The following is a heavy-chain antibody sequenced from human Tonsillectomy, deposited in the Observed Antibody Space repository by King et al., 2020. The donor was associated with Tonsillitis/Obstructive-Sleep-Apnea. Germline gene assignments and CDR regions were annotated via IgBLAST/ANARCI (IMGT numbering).Heavy chain of an antibody. D-gene: IGHD1-26*01. J-gene: IGHJ4*02. CDR1: CASISSTGFY. Sequence: QLQESGPGLVRPSETLSLTCTVSCASISSTGFYWGWVRQPPGKGLGGIATIFYTWTTYYNASLKSRVTISINTSKSQFSLKLGSVTAADTAVYYCARLLSTGSFYGFDCWGQGTLVTVSS. CDR2: IFYTWTT. CDR3: ARLLSTGSFYGFDC. V-gene: IGHV4-39*01.